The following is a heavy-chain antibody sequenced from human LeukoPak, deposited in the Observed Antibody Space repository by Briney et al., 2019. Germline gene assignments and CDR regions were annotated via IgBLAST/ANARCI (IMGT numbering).Heavy chain of an antibody. CDR1: GYTFTSYA. CDR3: ARSPIAAAGTEYFQH. D-gene: IGHD6-13*01. J-gene: IGHJ1*01. CDR2: IIPIFGTA. Sequence: ASVKVSCKASGYTFTSYAMNWVRQAPGQGLEWMGGIIPIFGTANYAQKFQGRVTITADKSTSTAYMELSSLRSEDTAVYYCARSPIAAAGTEYFQHWGQGTLVTVSS. V-gene: IGHV1-69*06.